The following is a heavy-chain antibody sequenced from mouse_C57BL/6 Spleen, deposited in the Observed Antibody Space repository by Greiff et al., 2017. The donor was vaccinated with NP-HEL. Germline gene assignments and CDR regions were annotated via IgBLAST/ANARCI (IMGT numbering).Heavy chain of an antibody. Sequence: EVQRVESGGGLVKPGGSLKLSCAASGFTFSDYGMHWVRQAPEKGLEWVAYISSGSSTIYYADTVKGRFTISRDNAKNTLFLQMTSLRSEDTAMYYCARSLRFAYWGQGTLVTVSA. V-gene: IGHV5-17*01. CDR1: GFTFSDYG. CDR2: ISSGSSTI. CDR3: ARSLRFAY. J-gene: IGHJ3*01. D-gene: IGHD1-2*01.